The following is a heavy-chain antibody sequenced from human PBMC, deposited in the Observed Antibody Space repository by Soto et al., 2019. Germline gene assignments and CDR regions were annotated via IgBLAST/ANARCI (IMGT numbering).Heavy chain of an antibody. CDR1: GGTFSSYA. J-gene: IGHJ6*02. D-gene: IGHD5-12*01. CDR2: IIPIFGTA. Sequence: QVQLVQSGAEVKKPGSSVKVSCKASGGTFSSYAISWVRQAPGQGLEWMGGIIPIFGTANYAQKFQGRVTITEDESTSTAYMELSSLRSEDTAVYYCARVGVEMATMRPGYYYGMDVWGQGTTVTVSS. V-gene: IGHV1-69*01. CDR3: ARVGVEMATMRPGYYYGMDV.